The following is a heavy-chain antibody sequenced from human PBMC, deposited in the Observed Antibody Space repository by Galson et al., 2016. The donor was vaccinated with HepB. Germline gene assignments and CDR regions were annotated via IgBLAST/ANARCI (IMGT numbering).Heavy chain of an antibody. CDR3: AKVGFSDLDY. J-gene: IGHJ4*02. Sequence: LRLSCAASGFAFSSYAMSWVRQSPGEGLEWVSSISSSGEHISYADSVKGRFTISRDNSKNTVSLLMSSLRADDTAIYYCAKVGFSDLDYWGQGTLVTVSS. V-gene: IGHV3-23*01. CDR1: GFAFSSYA. D-gene: IGHD1-26*01. CDR2: ISSSGEHI.